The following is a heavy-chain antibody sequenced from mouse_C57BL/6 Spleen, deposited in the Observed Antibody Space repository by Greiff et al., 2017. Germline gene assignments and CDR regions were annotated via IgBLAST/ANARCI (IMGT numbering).Heavy chain of an antibody. CDR1: GFTFSDYY. J-gene: IGHJ1*03. D-gene: IGHD1-1*01. Sequence: EVKVIESGGGLVQPGGSLKLSCAASGFTFSDYYMYWVRQTPEKRLEWVAYISNGGGSTYYPDTVKGRFTISRDNAKNTLDLQMSRLKSEDTAMYYCARRMDYGSSYWYFDVGGTGTTVTVSS. CDR3: ARRMDYGSSYWYFDV. CDR2: ISNGGGST. V-gene: IGHV5-12*01.